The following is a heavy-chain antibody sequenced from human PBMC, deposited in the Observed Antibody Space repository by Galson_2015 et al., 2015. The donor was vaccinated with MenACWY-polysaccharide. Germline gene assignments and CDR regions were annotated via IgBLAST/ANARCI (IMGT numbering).Heavy chain of an antibody. CDR2: IDSDGSST. J-gene: IGHJ3*01. V-gene: IGHV3-74*01. CDR3: AVHCSSASGYSPLIRL. D-gene: IGHD2-2*01. Sequence: SLRLSCAASEFTFGRYWMNWVRQAPGKGLEWVSRIDSDGSSTSYADSVKGRFTISRDNTNNTLYLQMNSLRAEDTAVYYCAVHCSSASGYSPLIRLWGQGTMVTVSS. CDR1: EFTFGRYW.